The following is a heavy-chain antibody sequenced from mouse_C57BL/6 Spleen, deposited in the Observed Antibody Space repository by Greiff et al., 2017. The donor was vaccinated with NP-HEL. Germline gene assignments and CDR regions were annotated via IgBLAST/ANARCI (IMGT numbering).Heavy chain of an antibody. V-gene: IGHV7-3*01. Sequence: DVMLVESGGGLVQPGGSLSLSCAASGFTFTDYYMSWVRQPPGKALEWLGFIRNKANGYTTEYSASVKGRFTISRDNSQSILYLQMNALGAEDSATYYCARSSWDGRGDYWGQGTTLTVSS. CDR3: ARSSWDGRGDY. CDR2: IRNKANGYTT. D-gene: IGHD4-1*01. J-gene: IGHJ2*01. CDR1: GFTFTDYY.